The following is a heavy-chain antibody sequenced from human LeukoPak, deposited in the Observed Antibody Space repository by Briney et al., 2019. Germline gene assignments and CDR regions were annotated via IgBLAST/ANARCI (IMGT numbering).Heavy chain of an antibody. D-gene: IGHD5-12*01. V-gene: IGHV4-39*01. J-gene: IGHJ4*02. Sequence: SETLSLTCTVSGGSISSSYYYWGWIRQPPGKGLEWIGSIYYSGSTYYNPSLESRVTISVDTSKNQFSLKLSSLTAADTAVYYCARYSGYVYYFDYWGQGTLVTVSS. CDR1: GGSISSSYYY. CDR2: IYYSGST. CDR3: ARYSGYVYYFDY.